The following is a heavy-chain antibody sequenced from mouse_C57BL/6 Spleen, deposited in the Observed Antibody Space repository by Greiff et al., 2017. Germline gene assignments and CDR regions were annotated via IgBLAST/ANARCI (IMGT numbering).Heavy chain of an antibody. Sequence: VQLQQSVAELVRPGASVKLSCTASGFNIKNTYMHWVKQRPEQGLEWIGRIDPANGNTKYAPKFQGKATITADTSSNTAYLQPSSLTSEDLSIYYCAIGVPGGCGCSYWYFDVWGTTTTVTVSS. J-gene: IGHJ1*03. V-gene: IGHV14-3*01. CDR3: AIGVPGGCGCSYWYFDV. CDR2: IDPANGNT. D-gene: IGHD3-3*01. CDR1: GFNIKNTY.